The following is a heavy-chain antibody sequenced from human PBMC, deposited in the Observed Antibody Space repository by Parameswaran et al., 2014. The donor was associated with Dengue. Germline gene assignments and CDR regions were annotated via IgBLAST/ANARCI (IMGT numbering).Heavy chain of an antibody. J-gene: IGHJ5*02. CDR3: ARGREDTSGYYPPGS. D-gene: IGHD3-22*01. V-gene: IGHV4-34*01. Sequence: WVRQAPGQGLEWMGWISAHKGNRNFNPSLRSRVTISPDTSKNQFSLNLSSVTAADTAVYYCARGREDTSGYYPPGSWGQGTLVTVSS. CDR2: ISAHKGNR.